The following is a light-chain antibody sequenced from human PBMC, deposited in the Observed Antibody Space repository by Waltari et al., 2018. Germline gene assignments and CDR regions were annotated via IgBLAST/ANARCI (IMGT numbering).Light chain of an antibody. J-gene: IGKJ4*01. CDR1: QSVRSY. CDR2: DAS. V-gene: IGKV3-11*01. Sequence: EILLTQSPVTLSVSPGERATLSCKASQSVRSYLAWYQQKPGQAPRLLIYDASNRASGSPARFSGSGSGTDFTLTSSNVEPEDFAVYYCQQRHDWPRNFGGGTKLEIK. CDR3: QQRHDWPRN.